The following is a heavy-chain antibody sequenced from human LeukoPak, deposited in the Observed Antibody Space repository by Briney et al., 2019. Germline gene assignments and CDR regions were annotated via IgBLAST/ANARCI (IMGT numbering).Heavy chain of an antibody. CDR2: IRYDGSNK. D-gene: IGHD2-2*01. V-gene: IGHV3-30*02. CDR1: GFTFSSYG. Sequence: GGSLRLSRAASGFTFSSYGMHWVRQAPGKGLEWVAFIRYDGSNKYYADSVKGRFTISRDNSKNTLYLQMNSLRAEDTAVYYCAKGSFVVVPAATLDYWGQGTLVTVSS. J-gene: IGHJ4*02. CDR3: AKGSFVVVPAATLDY.